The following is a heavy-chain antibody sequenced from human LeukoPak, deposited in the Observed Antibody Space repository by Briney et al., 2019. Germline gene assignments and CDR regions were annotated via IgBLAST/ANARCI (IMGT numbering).Heavy chain of an antibody. CDR1: GDSLNTYY. J-gene: IGHJ5*02. Sequence: SSETLSLTCTVSGDSLNTYYWTWIRQTPGKELEWIGFVASSGTSNYNPSLKSRVSISIDTSKNQFSLALTSVTPAGTAVYYCARVVRGVVTSNWFDPWGQGTLVSVSS. D-gene: IGHD2-21*02. V-gene: IGHV4-59*01. CDR3: ARVVRGVVTSNWFDP. CDR2: VASSGTS.